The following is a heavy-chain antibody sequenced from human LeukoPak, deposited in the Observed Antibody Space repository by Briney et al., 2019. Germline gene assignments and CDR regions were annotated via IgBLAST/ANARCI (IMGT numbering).Heavy chain of an antibody. CDR2: INPSDGCT. J-gene: IGHJ4*02. V-gene: IGHV1-46*01. Sequence: ASVKVSCKASGYSFTRYYLYWVRQAPRQGLEWMGIINPSDGCTKYAQKSQGRVTMTSDTSTSTVYMQLSSLRSEDTAVDYCAREGIAVAANYFDYWGQGTLVTVSS. D-gene: IGHD6-19*01. CDR1: GYSFTRYY. CDR3: AREGIAVAANYFDY.